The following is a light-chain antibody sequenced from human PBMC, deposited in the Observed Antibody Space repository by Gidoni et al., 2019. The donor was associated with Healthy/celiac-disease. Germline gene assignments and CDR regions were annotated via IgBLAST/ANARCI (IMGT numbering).Light chain of an antibody. CDR3: QQYNSYPWT. CDR1: QSIRSC. CDR2: KAS. V-gene: IGKV1-5*03. J-gene: IGKJ1*01. Sequence: IQMTQSPSTLSASVGDGVTITCRASQSIRSCLAWYQQKPGKAPKLLFYKASSLERGVPSRFGGSGSGTEFTLTISSLQPDDFATYYCQQYNSYPWTFGQGTKVEIK.